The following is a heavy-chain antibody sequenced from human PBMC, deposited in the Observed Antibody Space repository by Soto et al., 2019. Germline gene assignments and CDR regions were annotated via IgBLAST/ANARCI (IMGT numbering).Heavy chain of an antibody. CDR1: GFTFTSYS. D-gene: IGHD1-26*01. CDR3: EKHRVSAPEDY. V-gene: IGHV3-48*02. J-gene: IGHJ4*02. CDR2: ISATSSAV. Sequence: GGSLRLSCAASGFTFTSYSMSWVRQAPGKGLEWISYISATSSAVYYADSLKGRFTISRDNAKNSLFLQMNSLRDDDTAVYYCEKHRVSAPEDYWGQGTLVTVSS.